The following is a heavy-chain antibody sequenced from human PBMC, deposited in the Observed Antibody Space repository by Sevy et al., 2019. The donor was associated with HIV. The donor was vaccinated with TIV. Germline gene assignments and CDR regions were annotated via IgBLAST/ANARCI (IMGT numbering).Heavy chain of an antibody. CDR3: ATQQQLVLFHAFDI. CDR1: GFTFSSYA. Sequence: GGSLRLSCAASGFTFSSYAMSWVRQAPGKGLEWVSAISGSGYSTYYADSVKGRFTISRDNSKNTLYLQMNSLRAEDTAVYICATQQQLVLFHAFDIWGQGTMVTVSS. J-gene: IGHJ3*02. D-gene: IGHD6-13*01. V-gene: IGHV3-23*01. CDR2: ISGSGYST.